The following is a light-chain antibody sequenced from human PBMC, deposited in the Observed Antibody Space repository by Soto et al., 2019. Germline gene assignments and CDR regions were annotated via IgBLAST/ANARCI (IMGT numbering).Light chain of an antibody. J-gene: IGLJ3*02. Sequence: QSVLTQPASVSGSPGQSITISCTGTSSDVGRYNYVSWYQQYPGRAPKLIIYEVTNRPSGVSDRFSGSKSGNVASLTISGLQAADEADYYCSSYTSRNTVVFGGGTK. CDR3: SSYTSRNTVV. CDR2: EVT. V-gene: IGLV2-14*01. CDR1: SSDVGRYNY.